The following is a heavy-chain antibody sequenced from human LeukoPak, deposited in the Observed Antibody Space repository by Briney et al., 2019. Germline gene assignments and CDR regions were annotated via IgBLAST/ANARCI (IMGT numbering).Heavy chain of an antibody. CDR3: ARALTVAGTDWYFDL. V-gene: IGHV3-21*01. J-gene: IGHJ2*01. CDR1: RFTFSTYS. Sequence: GGSLRLSCAASRFTFSTYSMSRVRQAPGKGLEWVSSISSSGSYIYSTDSLKGRFTISRDNAKNSLYLQMNSLRAEDTAVYYCARALTVAGTDWYFDLWGRGTLVTVSS. D-gene: IGHD6-19*01. CDR2: ISSSGSYI.